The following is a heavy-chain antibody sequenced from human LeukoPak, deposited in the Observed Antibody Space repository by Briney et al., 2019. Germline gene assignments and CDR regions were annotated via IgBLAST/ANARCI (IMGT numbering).Heavy chain of an antibody. D-gene: IGHD3-22*01. CDR3: ANCYDSSGFFAY. Sequence: GASVKVSCKGSGYTFTKYAISWVRQAPGQGLEYMGWIDTNTGNPTYAQGFTGRFVFSLDTSVSTAYLQISSLKAEDSAIYFCANCYDSSGFFAYWGQGILVTVSS. J-gene: IGHJ4*02. CDR2: IDTNTGNP. CDR1: GYTFTKYA. V-gene: IGHV7-4-1*02.